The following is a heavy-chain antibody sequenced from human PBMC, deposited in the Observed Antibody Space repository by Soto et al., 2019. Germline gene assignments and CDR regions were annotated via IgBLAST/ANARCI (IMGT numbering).Heavy chain of an antibody. Sequence: SETLSLTCAVSGGSISSSNWWSWVRQPPGKGLEWIGEIYHSGSTNYNPTLKSRVTISVDKSKNQFSLKRSSVTAADTTGYYSARAKAPLYSSSWYWFDPWGQGTLVTVSS. D-gene: IGHD6-13*01. CDR2: IYHSGST. CDR3: ARAKAPLYSSSWYWFDP. CDR1: GGSISSSNW. J-gene: IGHJ5*02. V-gene: IGHV4-4*02.